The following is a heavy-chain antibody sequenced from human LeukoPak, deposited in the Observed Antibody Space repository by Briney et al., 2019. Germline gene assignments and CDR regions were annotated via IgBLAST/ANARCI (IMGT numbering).Heavy chain of an antibody. V-gene: IGHV3-30-3*01. CDR2: ISYDSSNK. J-gene: IGHJ4*02. D-gene: IGHD5-18*01. CDR1: GFTFTSYP. CDR3: AGLQLWLTSYFDY. Sequence: PGGSLRLSCAASGFTFTSYPMHWVRQAPGKGLEWVAVISYDSSNKYYADSVKGRFTLSRDNSKNTLYLQMNSLRAEDTALYYCAGLQLWLTSYFDYWGQGTLVTVSS.